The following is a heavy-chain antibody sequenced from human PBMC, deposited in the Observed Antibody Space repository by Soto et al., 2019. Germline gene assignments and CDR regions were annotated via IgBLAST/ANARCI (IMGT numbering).Heavy chain of an antibody. CDR1: GLSVSDNY. CDR3: VSRIPSWVFDY. D-gene: IGHD2-21*01. V-gene: IGHV3-53*01. J-gene: IGHJ4*01. Sequence: EVPLVESGGALIQPGGSLRLSCGASGLSVSDNYMGWVRQAPGRGLEWVSVMYAGGDTHYADSVKGRFTISRDKSENTLYLQMNSLRDEDTGVYFCVSRIPSWVFDYWGLGTLVTVSS. CDR2: MYAGGDT.